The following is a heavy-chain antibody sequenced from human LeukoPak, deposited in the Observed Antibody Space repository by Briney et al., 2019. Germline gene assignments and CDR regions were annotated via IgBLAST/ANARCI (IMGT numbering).Heavy chain of an antibody. CDR3: ARVHGATVFGVVMEKNNWFDP. V-gene: IGHV4-59*01. Sequence: SETLSLTCTVSGGSISSYYWSWIRQPPGKGLEWIGYIYYSGSTNYKPSRKSRVTISVDTSKNQFSLKLSSVTAADTAVYYCARVHGATVFGVVMEKNNWFDPWGQGTLVTVSS. CDR1: GGSISSYY. CDR2: IYYSGST. D-gene: IGHD3-3*01. J-gene: IGHJ5*02.